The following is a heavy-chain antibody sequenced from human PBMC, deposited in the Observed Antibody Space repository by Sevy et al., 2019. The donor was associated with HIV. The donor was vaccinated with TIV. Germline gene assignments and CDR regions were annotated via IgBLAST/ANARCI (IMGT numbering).Heavy chain of an antibody. CDR2: IKQDGSEK. Sequence: GESLKISCAASGFTFSIYWMTWVRQAPGKGLEWVANIKQDGSEKYYVDSVKGRFTISRDNRKNSLYLQMNILRADDTAVYYCARDWGEDFDDRHASYYYFYGMDVWGQGTTVTVSS. CDR1: GFTFSIYW. V-gene: IGHV3-7*01. D-gene: IGHD3-16*01. CDR3: ARDWGEDFDDRHASYYYFYGMDV. J-gene: IGHJ6*02.